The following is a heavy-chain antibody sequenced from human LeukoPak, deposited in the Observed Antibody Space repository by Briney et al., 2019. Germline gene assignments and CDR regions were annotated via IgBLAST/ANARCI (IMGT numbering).Heavy chain of an antibody. D-gene: IGHD6-13*01. V-gene: IGHV4-59*01. CDR3: AREGIAAEGRAFDI. CDR2: IYYSGST. J-gene: IGHJ3*02. Sequence: PSETTSLTCTVSGGSISSYYWSWIRQPPGKGLEWIGYIYYSGSTNYNPSLKSRVTISVDTSKNQFSLKLSSVTAADTAVYYCAREGIAAEGRAFDIWGQGTMVTVSS. CDR1: GGSISSYY.